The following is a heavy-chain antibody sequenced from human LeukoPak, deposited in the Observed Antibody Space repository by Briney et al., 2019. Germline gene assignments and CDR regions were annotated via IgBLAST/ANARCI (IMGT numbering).Heavy chain of an antibody. Sequence: GGSLRLSCAASGYMFSDYYMAWIRQTPEKGLEWLSYISHSGSTIYYADSVKGRFTISRDNGRNSVYLQMNSLRAEDTALYYCATYGSGSGTFFDSWGQGTLVTVSS. CDR2: ISHSGSTI. V-gene: IGHV3-11*04. CDR1: GYMFSDYY. D-gene: IGHD3-10*01. CDR3: ATYGSGSGTFFDS. J-gene: IGHJ4*01.